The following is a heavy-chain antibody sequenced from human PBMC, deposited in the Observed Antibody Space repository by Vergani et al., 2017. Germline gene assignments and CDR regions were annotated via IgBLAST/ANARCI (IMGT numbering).Heavy chain of an antibody. CDR2: INSDGTAT. V-gene: IGHV3-74*01. CDR1: GFTFSSYW. D-gene: IGHD3-16*02. CDR3: ASGPRGNYR. Sequence: EVQLVESGGGFVQPGGSLRLSCAASGFTFSSYWMHWVRQPPGKGLVWVSRINSDGTATSYADSVKGRFTISKDNAKNTLYLQMNSLRAEDTAVYYCASGPRGNYRWGQGTLVTVSS. J-gene: IGHJ4*02.